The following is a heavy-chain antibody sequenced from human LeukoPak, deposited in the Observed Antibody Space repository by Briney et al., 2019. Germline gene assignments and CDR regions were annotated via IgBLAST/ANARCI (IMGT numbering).Heavy chain of an antibody. D-gene: IGHD2-15*01. Sequence: GGSLRLSCAASGFTFTSYWMTWLRQAPGKGLEWVANIKQGGSEKYYVDSLKGRFTITRDNAKNSLYLQMNSLRAEDTAVYYCARLRGYCSGGSCFPFDSWGQGTLVTVSS. CDR2: IKQGGSEK. CDR3: ARLRGYCSGGSCFPFDS. CDR1: GFTFTSYW. V-gene: IGHV3-7*01. J-gene: IGHJ4*02.